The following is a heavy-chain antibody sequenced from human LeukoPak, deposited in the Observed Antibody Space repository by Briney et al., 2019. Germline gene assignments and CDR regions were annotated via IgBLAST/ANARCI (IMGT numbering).Heavy chain of an antibody. V-gene: IGHV3-7*04. CDR1: GLTFSSYW. CDR3: ARGPSGGNGFSY. CDR2: IKQDGSER. D-gene: IGHD2-15*01. Sequence: GGSLRLSCAASGLTFSSYWMSWVRQAPGKGLEWVANIKQDGSERYYVDSVKGRFTISRDNAKNPLYLQMNNLRAVDTAVYYCARGPSGGNGFSYWGLGTLVTVSS. J-gene: IGHJ4*02.